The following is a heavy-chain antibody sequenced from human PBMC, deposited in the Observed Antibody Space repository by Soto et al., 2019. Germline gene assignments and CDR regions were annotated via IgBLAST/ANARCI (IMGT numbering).Heavy chain of an antibody. CDR2: ISYEGSNK. D-gene: IGHD3-22*01. CDR3: AKGLPLYDSSAPTDN. Sequence: GGSLRLSCAASGFIFSTYGMHWVRQAPGKGLEWVAVISYEGSNKYYVDSVKGRFTISRDNSKNTVYLQMNSLRPEDTAVYYCAKGLPLYDSSAPTDNWGQGTLVTVSS. J-gene: IGHJ4*02. V-gene: IGHV3-30*18. CDR1: GFIFSTYG.